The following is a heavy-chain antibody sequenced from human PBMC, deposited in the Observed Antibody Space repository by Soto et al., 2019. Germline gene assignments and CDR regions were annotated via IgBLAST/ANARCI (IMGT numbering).Heavy chain of an antibody. CDR1: GYTFTSYG. D-gene: IGHD2-15*01. CDR2: ISAYNGNT. J-gene: IGHJ3*02. V-gene: IGHV1-18*01. Sequence: ASVKVSYKASGYTFTSYGISWVRQAPGQGLEWMGWISAYNGNTNYAQKLQGRVTMTTDTSTSTAYMELRSLRSDDTAVYYCARVLVVAAPGAFDIWGQGTMVTVSS. CDR3: ARVLVVAAPGAFDI.